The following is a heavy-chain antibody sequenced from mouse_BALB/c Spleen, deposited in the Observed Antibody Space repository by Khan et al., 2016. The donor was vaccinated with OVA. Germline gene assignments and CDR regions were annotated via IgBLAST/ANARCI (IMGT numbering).Heavy chain of an antibody. Sequence: QVQLQQSGAELAKPGASVKMSCKASGYTFTSSWMHWVKQRPGQGLEWIGYINPSAGYTDSNQKFKDKATLTSDKSSSTAYMQLNSLTSEDSAVYYCARDRIDDWGQGTTLTVSS. V-gene: IGHV1-7*01. CDR2: INPSAGYT. J-gene: IGHJ2*01. CDR3: ARDRIDD. CDR1: GYTFTSSW.